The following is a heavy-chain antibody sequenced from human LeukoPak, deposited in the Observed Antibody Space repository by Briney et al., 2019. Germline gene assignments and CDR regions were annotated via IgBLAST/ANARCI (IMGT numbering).Heavy chain of an antibody. J-gene: IGHJ3*02. CDR2: IYYSGST. Sequence: SETLSLTCTVSGGSISSSSYYWGWIRQPRGKGLEWIGSIYYSGSTYYNPSLKGRVTISVDTSKNQFSLKLSSVTAADTAVYYCASGLRGDAFDIWGQGTMVTVSS. D-gene: IGHD4-17*01. CDR3: ASGLRGDAFDI. CDR1: GGSISSSSYY. V-gene: IGHV4-39*01.